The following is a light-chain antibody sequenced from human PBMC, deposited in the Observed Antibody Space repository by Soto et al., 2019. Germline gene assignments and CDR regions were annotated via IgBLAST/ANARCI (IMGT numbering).Light chain of an antibody. Sequence: DIQMTQSPSSLSASVGDRVTITCQASHDISIYLNWYQQKPGKAPKLLIYDASNLETGVPSRFSGSGSGTDFTLTISSLQPEDVATYYCQKYNSAPLTFGGGTKVDIK. CDR1: HDISIY. V-gene: IGKV1-33*01. CDR3: QKYNSAPLT. CDR2: DAS. J-gene: IGKJ4*01.